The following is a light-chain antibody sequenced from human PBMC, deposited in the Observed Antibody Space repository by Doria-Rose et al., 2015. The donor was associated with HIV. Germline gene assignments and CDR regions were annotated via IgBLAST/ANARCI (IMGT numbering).Light chain of an antibody. CDR3: HQYYDTPT. J-gene: IGKJ3*01. V-gene: IGKV4-1*01. CDR2: WAS. Sequence: TQSPESLGMSLGERATFNCKSNQSLLYTSKNYLAWYHQKPAQPPNVWMYWASTRQSVVPARFSGSLSGTDSTLAISSLESEDVAAYYCHQYYDTPTFGPGTSVDI. CDR1: QSLLYTSKNY.